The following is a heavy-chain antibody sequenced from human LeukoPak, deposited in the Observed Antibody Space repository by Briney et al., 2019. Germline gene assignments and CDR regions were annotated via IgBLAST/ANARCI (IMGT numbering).Heavy chain of an antibody. V-gene: IGHV4-4*02. Sequence: SETLSLTCAVSGGSISSNNWWSWVRQPPGKGLEWIGEIHHSGSTNYNPSLKSRVTISIDKSKNQFSLKLSSVTAADTAVYYCAKKIAVPACYFDCWGRGTLVTVSS. J-gene: IGHJ4*02. D-gene: IGHD6-19*01. CDR3: AKKIAVPACYFDC. CDR1: GGSISSNNW. CDR2: IHHSGST.